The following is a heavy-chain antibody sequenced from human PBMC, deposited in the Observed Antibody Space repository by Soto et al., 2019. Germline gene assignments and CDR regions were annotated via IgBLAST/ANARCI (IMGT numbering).Heavy chain of an antibody. CDR1: GFTFSNYA. V-gene: IGHV3-23*01. CDR3: AKYGSKSSPHYLDY. J-gene: IGHJ4*02. CDR2: IFGCGGDT. Sequence: EVQLLESGGGLVQPGGSLRLSCAVSGFTFSNYAVGWVRQAPGMGLEWVSSIFGCGGDTYYTDSVKGRFTISRDSSENTVFLQMNSLRAEDTALYYCAKYGSKSSPHYLDYWGQGTLVTVSS. D-gene: IGHD6-13*01.